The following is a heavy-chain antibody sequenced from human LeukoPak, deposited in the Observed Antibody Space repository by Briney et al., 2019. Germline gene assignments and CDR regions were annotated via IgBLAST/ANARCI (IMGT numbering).Heavy chain of an antibody. Sequence: SETLSLTCTVSGGSISSYYWSWIRQPPGKGLEWIGYIYYSGSANYNPSLKSRVTISVDTSKNQFSLKLSSVTAADTAVYYCARGLYPIVVVPGVYNWFDPWGQGTLVTVSS. CDR3: ARGLYPIVVVPGVYNWFDP. CDR1: GGSISSYY. V-gene: IGHV4-59*12. D-gene: IGHD3-22*01. CDR2: IYYSGSA. J-gene: IGHJ5*02.